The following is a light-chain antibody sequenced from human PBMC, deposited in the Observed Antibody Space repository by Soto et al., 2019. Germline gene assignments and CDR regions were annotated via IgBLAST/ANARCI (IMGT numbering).Light chain of an antibody. CDR3: CSYTSTNTVV. J-gene: IGLJ2*01. CDR2: EVA. V-gene: IGLV2-23*02. Sequence: QSALTQPASVSGSPGQSITISCTGTSSDVGSYDLVSWYQQRPRRAPRLMVFEVAKRPSGIYTRFSGFKSGNTASLTISGLQAVGEADYLCCSYTSTNTVVFGVGTTHTVL. CDR1: SSDVGSYDL.